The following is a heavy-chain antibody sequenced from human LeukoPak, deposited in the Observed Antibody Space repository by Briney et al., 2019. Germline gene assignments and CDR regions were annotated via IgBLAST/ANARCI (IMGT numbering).Heavy chain of an antibody. J-gene: IGHJ6*02. V-gene: IGHV1-8*01. CDR3: ARRIPYYDFWSGYSVYYYGMDV. D-gene: IGHD3-3*01. Sequence: ASVKVSCKASGYTFTSYDINWVRQATGQGLEWMGWMNPNSGNTGYAQKFQGRVTMTRNTSISTAYMELSSLRSEDTAVYYCARRIPYYDFWSGYSVYYYGMDVWGQGTTVTVSS. CDR2: MNPNSGNT. CDR1: GYTFTSYD.